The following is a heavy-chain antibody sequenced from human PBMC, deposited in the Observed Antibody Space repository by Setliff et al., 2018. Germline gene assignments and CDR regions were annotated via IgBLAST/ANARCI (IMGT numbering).Heavy chain of an antibody. CDR2: VYYSGLT. J-gene: IGHJ4*03. V-gene: IGHV4-59*01. CDR3: AKGGTYRYFDY. Sequence: PSETLSLTCTFSGGSISTYYWSWIRQPPGKGLEFIGYVYYSGLTNYDPSLKSRVTMSVDSSKNQFSLKLSSVTAADTAVYYCAKGGTYRYFDYWGQGQWSPSPQ. CDR1: GGSISTYY.